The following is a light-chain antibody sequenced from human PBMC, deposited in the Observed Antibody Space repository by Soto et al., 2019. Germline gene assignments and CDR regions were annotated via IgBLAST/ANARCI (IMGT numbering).Light chain of an antibody. Sequence: DIQMTQSPSTLSACVGDRVTITCRASQSISSWLAWYQQKPGKAPKLLIYDVSSLESGVPSRFSGSGSRTEFTLTISSLQPDDFATYYCQQYNTFWTFGQGTKVDIK. CDR1: QSISSW. V-gene: IGKV1-5*01. J-gene: IGKJ1*01. CDR2: DVS. CDR3: QQYNTFWT.